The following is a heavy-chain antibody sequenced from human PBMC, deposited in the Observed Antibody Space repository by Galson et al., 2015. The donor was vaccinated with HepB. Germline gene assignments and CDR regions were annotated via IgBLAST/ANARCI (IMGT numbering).Heavy chain of an antibody. CDR2: ISYDGSNK. CDR3: AKPPGAIAA. D-gene: IGHD6-13*01. V-gene: IGHV3-30*18. Sequence: SLRLSCAASGFTFSSYGMHWVRQAPGKGLEWVAVISYDGSNKYYADSVKGRFTISRDNSKNTLYLQMNSLRAEDTAVYYCAKPPGAIAAWGQGTLVTVSS. CDR1: GFTFSSYG. J-gene: IGHJ5*02.